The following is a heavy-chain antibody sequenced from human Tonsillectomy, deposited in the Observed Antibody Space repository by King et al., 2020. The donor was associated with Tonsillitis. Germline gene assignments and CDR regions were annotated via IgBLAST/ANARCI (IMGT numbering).Heavy chain of an antibody. CDR1: GGSISSSSYY. CDR3: ARGNIVVVAAAMEMRVLVVGHYFDY. V-gene: IGHV4-39*01. Sequence: LPLQESGPGLVKPSETLSLTCTVSGGSISSSSYYWGWIRQPPGKGLEWIGSIYYSGSTYYNPSLKSRVTISVDTSKNQFSLKLSSVTAADTAVYYCARGNIVVVAAAMEMRVLVVGHYFDYWGQGTLVTVSS. D-gene: IGHD2-2*01. CDR2: IYYSGST. J-gene: IGHJ4*02.